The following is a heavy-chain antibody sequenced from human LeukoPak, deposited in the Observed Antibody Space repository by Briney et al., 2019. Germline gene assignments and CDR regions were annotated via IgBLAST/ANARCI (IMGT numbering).Heavy chain of an antibody. Sequence: SETLSLTCTVSGGSISSYCWSWIRQPPGKGLEWIGYIYYTGSTNYNPSLKSRVTISVDTSKNQFSLKLTSVTAADTAVYYCARRAAVSGTGVWFDPWGQGTLVTVSS. CDR2: IYYTGST. CDR3: ARRAAVSGTGVWFDP. CDR1: GGSISSYC. D-gene: IGHD6-19*01. J-gene: IGHJ5*02. V-gene: IGHV4-59*08.